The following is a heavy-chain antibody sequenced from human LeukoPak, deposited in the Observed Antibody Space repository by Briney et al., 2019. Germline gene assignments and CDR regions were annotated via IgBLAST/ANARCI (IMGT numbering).Heavy chain of an antibody. J-gene: IGHJ4*02. CDR2: VYYSGTT. CDR1: GGFISSFY. V-gene: IGHV4-59*08. CDR3: ARGTVDTAIDT. D-gene: IGHD5-18*01. Sequence: SETLSLTCTVSGGFISSFYCSWIRQPPGKGLEWIGYVYYSGTTNYNPSLKSRVTILSDTSKNQFSLRLSSVTAADTAVYYCARGTVDTAIDTWGQGALVTVSS.